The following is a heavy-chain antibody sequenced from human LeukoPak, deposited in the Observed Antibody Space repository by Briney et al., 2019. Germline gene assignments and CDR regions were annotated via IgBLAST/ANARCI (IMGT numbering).Heavy chain of an antibody. Sequence: ASVKVSCKASGYTFTGYYMLWVRQAPGQGLEWMGWINLKSGGTNYAQKFQGRVTMTRDTSISTDYMELSRLRSDDTAVYYCARRRELLGWHFDLWGRGTLVTVSS. CDR3: ARRRELLGWHFDL. D-gene: IGHD1-26*01. J-gene: IGHJ2*01. CDR2: INLKSGGT. CDR1: GYTFTGYY. V-gene: IGHV1-2*02.